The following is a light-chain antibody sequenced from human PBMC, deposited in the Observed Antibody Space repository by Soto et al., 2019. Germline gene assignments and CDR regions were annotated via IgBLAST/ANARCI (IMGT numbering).Light chain of an antibody. CDR3: QHRDNWPPGAA. CDR1: QNINTF. J-gene: IGKJ4*01. V-gene: IGKV3-11*01. Sequence: EIVLTQSPDTLSLSPGDRATLSCRASQNINTFLAWYQQKPGQAPRRLIYDAFKRATGIPARFSGSGSGTDFTLTISSLEPEDFAVYYCQHRDNWPPGAAFGGGIKVEIK. CDR2: DAF.